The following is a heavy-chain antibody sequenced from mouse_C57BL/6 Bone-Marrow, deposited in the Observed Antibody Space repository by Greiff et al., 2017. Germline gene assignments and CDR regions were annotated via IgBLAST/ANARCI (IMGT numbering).Heavy chain of an antibody. V-gene: IGHV2-2*01. CDR1: GFSLTSYG. CDR3: ARNGPPYYYGSSPFDY. J-gene: IGHJ2*01. CDR2: IWSGGST. D-gene: IGHD1-1*01. Sequence: VKLQESGPGLVQPSQSLSITCTVSGFSLTSYGVPWVRQSPGKGLEWLGVIWSGGSTDYNAAFISRLSISKDNSKSQVFFKMNSLQADDTAIYYCARNGPPYYYGSSPFDYWGQGTTLTVSS.